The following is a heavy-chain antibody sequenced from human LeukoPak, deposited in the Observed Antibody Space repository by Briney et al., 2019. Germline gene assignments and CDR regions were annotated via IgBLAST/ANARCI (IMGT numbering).Heavy chain of an antibody. CDR3: AGSISSGGNWFDP. Sequence: AGGSLRLSCAASGFTVSSNYMSWVRQAPGKGLEWVSVIYSGGSTYYADSVKGRFTISRDNSKNTLYLQMNSLRAEDTAVYYCAGSISSGGNWFDPWGQGTLVTVSS. CDR1: GFTVSSNY. CDR2: IYSGGST. V-gene: IGHV3-53*01. J-gene: IGHJ5*02. D-gene: IGHD6-25*01.